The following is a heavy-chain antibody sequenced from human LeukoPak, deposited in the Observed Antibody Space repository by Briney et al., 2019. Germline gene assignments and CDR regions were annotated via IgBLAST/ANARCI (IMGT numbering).Heavy chain of an antibody. CDR1: GGSISSSRYY. J-gene: IGHJ3*02. CDR3: ARVGENYYDSSGYYYVGGGAFDI. Sequence: SETLSLTCTVSGGSISSSRYYWGWIRQPPGKGLEWIGSIYYSGSTNYNPSLKSRVTISVDTSKNQFSLKLSSVTAADTAVYYCARVGENYYDSSGYYYVGGGAFDIWGQGTMVTVSS. CDR2: IYYSGST. D-gene: IGHD3-22*01. V-gene: IGHV4-39*07.